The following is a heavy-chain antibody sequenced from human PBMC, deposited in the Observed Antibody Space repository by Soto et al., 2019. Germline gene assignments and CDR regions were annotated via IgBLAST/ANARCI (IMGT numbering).Heavy chain of an antibody. CDR1: GYTFTGYY. CDR2: INPNSGGT. CDR3: AKDYRRLAVGSSSRYYFDY. V-gene: IGHV1-2*02. J-gene: IGHJ4*02. D-gene: IGHD6-13*01. Sequence: ASVKVSCKASGYTFTGYYMHWVRQAPGQGLEWMGWINPNSGGTNYAQKFQGRVTMTRDTSISTAYMELSRLRSDDTAVYYCAKDYRRLAVGSSSRYYFDYWGQGTLVTVSS.